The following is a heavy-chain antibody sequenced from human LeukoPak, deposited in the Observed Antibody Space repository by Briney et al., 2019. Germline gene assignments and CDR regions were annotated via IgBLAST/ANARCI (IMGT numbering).Heavy chain of an antibody. V-gene: IGHV4-34*01. CDR3: ARGPRGAKSSGWYLLGFDY. Sequence: SGTLSLTCSVYGGSFRSYYWSWIRQPPGKGLEWVGEINDSGGTNYNPSLKSRFTISVDTPKNQFSLKLSSVTAADTAIYYCARGPRGAKSSGWYLLGFDYWGQGNLVTVSS. D-gene: IGHD6-19*01. CDR1: GGSFRSYY. CDR2: INDSGGT. J-gene: IGHJ4*02.